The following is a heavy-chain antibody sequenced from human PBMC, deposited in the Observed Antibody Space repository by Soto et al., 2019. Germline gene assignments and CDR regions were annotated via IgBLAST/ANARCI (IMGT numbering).Heavy chain of an antibody. D-gene: IGHD1-26*01. CDR2: IYPGDSDT. CDR1: GYSFTSYW. Sequence: RGESLKISCKGSGYSFTSYWIGWVRQMPGKGLEWMGIIYPGDSDTRYSPSFQGQVTISADKSISTAYLQWSSLKASDTAMYYCARHKGRWEPYYGMDVWGQGTTVTVSS. V-gene: IGHV5-51*01. CDR3: ARHKGRWEPYYGMDV. J-gene: IGHJ6*02.